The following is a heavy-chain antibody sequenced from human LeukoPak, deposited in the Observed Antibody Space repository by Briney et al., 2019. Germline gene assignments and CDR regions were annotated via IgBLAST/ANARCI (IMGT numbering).Heavy chain of an antibody. V-gene: IGHV1-2*06. CDR1: GYTFTGYY. J-gene: IGHJ4*02. Sequence: PSVKLSCKASGYTFTGYYMHRVRQAPGQGLEWMGRSNPNSAGTNYAQKFQGTVTMTSDTSISTDYMELSRLRSDDTAVYYCARGGYYDSSGHCGFDYWGQGTLVTVSS. D-gene: IGHD3-22*01. CDR2: SNPNSAGT. CDR3: ARGGYYDSSGHCGFDY.